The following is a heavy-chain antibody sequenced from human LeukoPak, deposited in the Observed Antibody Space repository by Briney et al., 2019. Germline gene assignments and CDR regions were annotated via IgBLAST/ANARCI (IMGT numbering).Heavy chain of an antibody. CDR3: ARGSRTAYYYDSSGQLFDI. CDR1: GFTFSDYY. Sequence: SGGSLRLSCAASGFTFSDYYMVWIRQPPGKGLEWIGYIYYSGSTNYNPSLKSRVTISVDTSKNQFSLRLSSVTAADTAVYYCARGSRTAYYYDSSGQLFDIWGQGTMVTVSS. D-gene: IGHD3-22*01. J-gene: IGHJ3*02. CDR2: IYYSGST. V-gene: IGHV4-59*01.